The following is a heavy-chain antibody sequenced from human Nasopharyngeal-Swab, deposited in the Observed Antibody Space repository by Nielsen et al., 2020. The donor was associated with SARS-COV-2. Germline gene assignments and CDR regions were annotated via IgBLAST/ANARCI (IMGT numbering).Heavy chain of an antibody. D-gene: IGHD6-19*01. J-gene: IGHJ5*02. Sequence: GESLKISCAASGFTFSSYAVSWVRQAPGKGLEWVSAISGSGGSTYYADSVKGRFTISRDNSKNTLYLQMNSLRAEDTAVYYCAKDRGSGWYRLASWGLGTLVTVSS. CDR2: ISGSGGST. CDR1: GFTFSSYA. V-gene: IGHV3-23*01. CDR3: AKDRGSGWYRLAS.